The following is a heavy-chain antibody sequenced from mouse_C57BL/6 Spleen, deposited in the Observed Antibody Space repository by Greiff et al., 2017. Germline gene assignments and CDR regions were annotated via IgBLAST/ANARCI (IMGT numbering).Heavy chain of an antibody. V-gene: IGHV1-52*01. Sequence: QVQLKQPGAELVRPGSSVKLSCKASGYTFTSYWMHWVKQRPIQGLEWIGNIDPSDSDTHYNQKFKDNATLTVDKSSSTAYMQLSSLTSEDSAVYDCAREGTTVGYAMDDWGQGT. CDR3: AREGTTVGYAMDD. CDR1: GYTFTSYW. D-gene: IGHD1-1*01. J-gene: IGHJ4*01. CDR2: IDPSDSDT.